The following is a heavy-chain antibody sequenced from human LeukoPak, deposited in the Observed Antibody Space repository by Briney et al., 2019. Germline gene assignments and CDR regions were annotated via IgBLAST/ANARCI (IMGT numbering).Heavy chain of an antibody. Sequence: GASVKVSCKASGYTFTGYYMHWVRQAPGQGLEWMGWINPNSGGTNYAQKFQGGVTMTRDTSISTAYMELSRLRSDDTGVYYCARVYYDFCSGYYNYWGQGTLVIVSS. CDR2: INPNSGGT. CDR3: ARVYYDFCSGYYNY. CDR1: GYTFTGYY. J-gene: IGHJ4*02. V-gene: IGHV1-2*02. D-gene: IGHD3-3*01.